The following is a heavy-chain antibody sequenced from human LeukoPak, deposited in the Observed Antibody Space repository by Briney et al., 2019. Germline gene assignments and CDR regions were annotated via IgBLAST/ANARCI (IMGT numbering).Heavy chain of an antibody. CDR1: GGSFSGYY. Sequence: SETLSLTCAVDGGSFSGYYWSWSRQPPGKGLEWIGEINHRGSTNYNPSLKSRVTISVDTSKNQFSLKLSSVTAADTAVYYCASITIFGVVPTTTWFDPWGQGTLVTVSS. CDR2: INHRGST. V-gene: IGHV4-34*01. CDR3: ASITIFGVVPTTTWFDP. J-gene: IGHJ5*02. D-gene: IGHD3-3*01.